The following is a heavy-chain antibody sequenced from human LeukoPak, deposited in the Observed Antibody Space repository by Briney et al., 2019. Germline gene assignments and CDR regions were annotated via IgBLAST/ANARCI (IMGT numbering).Heavy chain of an antibody. Sequence: GGSLRLSCAASGFTFSSYAMHWVRQAPGKGLEWVAVISYDGSNKYYADSVKGRFTIPRDNSKNTLYLQMNSLRAEDTAVYYCARDVGYWGQGTLVTVSS. J-gene: IGHJ4*02. D-gene: IGHD2-15*01. V-gene: IGHV3-30-3*01. CDR3: ARDVGY. CDR2: ISYDGSNK. CDR1: GFTFSSYA.